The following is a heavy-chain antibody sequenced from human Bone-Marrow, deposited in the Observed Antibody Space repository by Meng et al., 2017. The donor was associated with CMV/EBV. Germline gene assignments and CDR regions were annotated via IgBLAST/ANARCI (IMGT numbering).Heavy chain of an antibody. J-gene: IGHJ3*02. CDR2: INPNSGGT. Sequence: ASVKVSCKASGYTFTGYYMHWVRQAPGQGLEWMGWINPNSGGTNYAQKFQGRVTMTRDTSISTAYVELSRLRSDDTAVYYCARPYCSSTSCPPEDDAFDIWGQGTMVTVSS. D-gene: IGHD2-2*01. CDR3: ARPYCSSTSCPPEDDAFDI. CDR1: GYTFTGYY. V-gene: IGHV1-2*02.